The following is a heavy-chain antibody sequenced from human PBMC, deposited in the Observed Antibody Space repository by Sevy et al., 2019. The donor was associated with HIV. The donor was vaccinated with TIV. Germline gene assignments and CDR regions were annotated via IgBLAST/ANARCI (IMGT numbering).Heavy chain of an antibody. J-gene: IGHJ4*02. Sequence: GGSLRLSCAASGFNLTDYYINWIRQAPGKGLEWISYISGGDTTTYYSDSVKGRFTVSRDNAKNSVCLQMISLRAGDTDVYYCAAISGYCRDGTCYAGTSIDQWGEGSLVTVSS. CDR1: GFNLTDYY. D-gene: IGHD2-15*01. CDR2: ISGGDTTT. CDR3: AAISGYCRDGTCYAGTSIDQ. V-gene: IGHV3-11*01.